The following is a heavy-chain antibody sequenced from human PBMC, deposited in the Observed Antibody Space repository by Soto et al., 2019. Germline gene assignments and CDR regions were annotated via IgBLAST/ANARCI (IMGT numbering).Heavy chain of an antibody. V-gene: IGHV4-39*01. D-gene: IGHD4-17*01. CDR1: GGSISSSSYY. J-gene: IGHJ6*02. Sequence: TLSLTCTVSGGSISSSSYYWGWIRQPPGKGLEWIGSIYYSGSTYYNPSLKSRVTISVDTSKNQFSLKLSSVTAADTAVYYCARGVGYGDYVHYGMDVWGQGTTVTVSS. CDR3: ARGVGYGDYVHYGMDV. CDR2: IYYSGST.